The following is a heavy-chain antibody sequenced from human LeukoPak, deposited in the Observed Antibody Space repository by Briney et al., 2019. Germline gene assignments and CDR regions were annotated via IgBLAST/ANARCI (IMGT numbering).Heavy chain of an antibody. CDR2: IYSDDRA. Sequence: VQPGGSLRLSCVPSGFTVNRNVMSWVGQAPGKGLEWVSLIYSDDRAFYADSVKGRFTISRNKSRNTLFLQMSSLKPEDTAIYYCARDLAGFEEPRYYYYMDVWGKGTTVTVSS. V-gene: IGHV3-66*01. CDR3: ARDLAGFEEPRYYYYMDV. J-gene: IGHJ6*03. D-gene: IGHD3-9*01. CDR1: GFTVNRNV.